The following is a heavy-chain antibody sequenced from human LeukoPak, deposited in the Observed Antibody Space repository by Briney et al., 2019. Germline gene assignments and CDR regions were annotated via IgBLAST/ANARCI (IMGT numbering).Heavy chain of an antibody. J-gene: IGHJ4*02. CDR1: GGTFSRYA. CDR2: INPSADYR. D-gene: IGHD3-10*01. Sequence: GSSVKVSCKASGGTFSRYAISWVRQAPGQGLEWMGIINPSADYRDYAQKFQGRITMTTGTSTSTLYMELNSLRSEDTAVYYCARAGDQFFDYWGQGTLVTVFS. V-gene: IGHV1-69*04. CDR3: ARAGDQFFDY.